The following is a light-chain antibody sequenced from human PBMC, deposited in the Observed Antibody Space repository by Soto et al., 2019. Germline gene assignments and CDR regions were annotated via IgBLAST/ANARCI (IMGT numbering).Light chain of an antibody. J-gene: IGKJ1*01. V-gene: IGKV3-20*01. CDR2: GAS. CDR3: QQYGSSPRT. Sequence: VLTQAPCTLSLSPGAIATLSCRASQSVSSSYLAWYQQNPGQAPRLLIYGASSRATGIPDRFSGSGSETDLTLTISRLQPEDFEVYYCQQYGSSPRTFGQGTKVDIK. CDR1: QSVSSSY.